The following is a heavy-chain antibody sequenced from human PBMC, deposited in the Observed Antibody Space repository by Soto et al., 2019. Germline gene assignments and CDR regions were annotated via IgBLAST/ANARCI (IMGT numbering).Heavy chain of an antibody. D-gene: IGHD1-20*01. J-gene: IGHJ3*02. CDR3: AREHGITGTTGDAFDI. V-gene: IGHV3-21*01. CDR1: GFTFSSYS. CDR2: ISSSSSYI. Sequence: GGSLRLSCAASGFTFSSYSMNWVRQAPGKGLEWVSSISSSSSYIYYADSVKGRFTISRDNAKNSLYLQMNSMRAEDTAVYYYAREHGITGTTGDAFDIWGQGTMVTVTS.